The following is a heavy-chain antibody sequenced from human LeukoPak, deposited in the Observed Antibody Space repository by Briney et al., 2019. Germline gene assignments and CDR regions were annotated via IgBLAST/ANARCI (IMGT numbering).Heavy chain of an antibody. D-gene: IGHD6-13*01. J-gene: IGHJ1*01. CDR3: ARDTFAIAAATYFQH. CDR1: GYTFTSYG. CDR2: ISAYNGNT. V-gene: IGHV1-18*01. Sequence: ASVKVSCKASGYTFTSYGISWVRQAPGQGLEWMGWISAYNGNTNYAQKLQGRVTMTADTSTSTAYMELRSLRSDDTAVYYCARDTFAIAAATYFQHWGQGTLVTVSS.